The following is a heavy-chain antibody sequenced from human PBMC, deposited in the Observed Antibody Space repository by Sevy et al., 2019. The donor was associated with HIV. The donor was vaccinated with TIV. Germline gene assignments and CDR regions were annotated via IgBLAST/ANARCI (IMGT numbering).Heavy chain of an antibody. CDR2: TYYRSKWYN. CDR1: GDSVSSNSAA. Sequence: KQSQTLSLTCAISGDSVSSNSAAWNWIRQSPSRGLEWLGRTYYRSKWYNEYAVSVKSRITINPDTSKNQFSLQLNSVTPEDTAVYYCARDRVSSLWELPTPGDYYYGMDVWGQGTTVTVSS. D-gene: IGHD1-26*01. V-gene: IGHV6-1*01. J-gene: IGHJ6*02. CDR3: ARDRVSSLWELPTPGDYYYGMDV.